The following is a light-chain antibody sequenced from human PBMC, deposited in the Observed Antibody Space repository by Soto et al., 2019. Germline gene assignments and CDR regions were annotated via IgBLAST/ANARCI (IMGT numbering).Light chain of an antibody. V-gene: IGKV3-20*01. CDR1: QSLSSY. CDR3: QQYGGSPYT. J-gene: IGKJ2*01. Sequence: EIVLTQSPCTLSLSPGERATLSCRASQSLSSYLAWYQQKPGQAPRLLIYGASSRGTGIPDRFSGSGSGTDFTLTISRLEPEDFAVYYCQQYGGSPYTFGQGTKLEIK. CDR2: GAS.